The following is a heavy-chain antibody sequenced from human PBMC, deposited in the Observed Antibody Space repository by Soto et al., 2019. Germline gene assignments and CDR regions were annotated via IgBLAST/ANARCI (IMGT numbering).Heavy chain of an antibody. CDR2: IWYDGSNK. Sequence: GGSLRLSCAASGFTFSSYGMHWVRQAPGKGLEWVAVIWYDGSNKYYADSVKGRFTISRDNSKNTLYLQMNSLKTEDTAVYYCALGSRGYWGQGTLVTVSS. CDR3: ALGSRGY. D-gene: IGHD3-22*01. J-gene: IGHJ4*02. CDR1: GFTFSSYG. V-gene: IGHV3-33*01.